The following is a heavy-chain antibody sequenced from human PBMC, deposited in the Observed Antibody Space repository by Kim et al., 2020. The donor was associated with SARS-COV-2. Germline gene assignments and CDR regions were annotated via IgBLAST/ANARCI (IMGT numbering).Heavy chain of an antibody. J-gene: IGHJ6*03. CDR2: INAGNGNT. D-gene: IGHD3-9*01. CDR1: GYTFTSYA. Sequence: ASVKVSCKASGYTFTSYAMHWVRQAPGQRLEWMGWINAGNGNTKYSQKFQGRVTITRDTSASTAYMELSSLRSEDTAVYYCARGGLSYYDIWDDYMDVWGKGTTVTVSS. CDR3: ARGGLSYYDIWDDYMDV. V-gene: IGHV1-3*01.